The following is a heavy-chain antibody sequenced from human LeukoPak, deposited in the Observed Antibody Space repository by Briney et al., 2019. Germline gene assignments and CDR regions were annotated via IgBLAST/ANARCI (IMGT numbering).Heavy chain of an antibody. J-gene: IGHJ6*03. Sequence: SETLSLTCTVSGGSISSSSYYWGWIRQPPGKGLEWIGSIYYSGSTYYNPSLKSRVTISVDTSKNQFSLKLSSVTGADTAVYYCARLISSGWTTYYYYMDVWGKGTTVTVSS. D-gene: IGHD6-19*01. V-gene: IGHV4-39*07. CDR1: GGSISSSSYY. CDR3: ARLISSGWTTYYYYMDV. CDR2: IYYSGST.